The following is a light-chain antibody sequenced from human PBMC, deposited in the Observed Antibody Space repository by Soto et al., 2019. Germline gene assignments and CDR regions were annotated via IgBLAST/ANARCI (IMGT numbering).Light chain of an antibody. CDR1: SSDVGGYNY. CDR2: EVS. CDR3: SSYAGSNNWV. V-gene: IGLV2-8*01. Sequence: QSALTQPPSASGSPGQSVTISCTGTSSDVGGYNYVSWYQQHPGKAPKLMIYEVSKRPSGVPDRFSGSNSGNTASLNVSGLQAEDAAEYYYSSYAGSNNWVFGGGTKVTVL. J-gene: IGLJ3*02.